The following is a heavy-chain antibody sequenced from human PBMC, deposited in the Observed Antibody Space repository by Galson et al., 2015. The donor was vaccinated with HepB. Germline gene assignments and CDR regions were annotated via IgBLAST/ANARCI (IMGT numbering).Heavy chain of an antibody. CDR1: VCSFRTGGAG. J-gene: IGHJ4*02. V-gene: IGHV2-5*01. CDR3: SHSLGLVGPFFDY. D-gene: IGHD2-8*02. CDR2: LHSNGDT. Sequence: AVGKPTQPLKLTRTFFVCSFRTGGAGVGWIRQTPGKALEWLALLHSNGDTYYSPSLRNRLPITKDTSRNQVVLTMTKMDPVYTGTYSCSHSLGLVGPFFDYWGQGTLVTVSS.